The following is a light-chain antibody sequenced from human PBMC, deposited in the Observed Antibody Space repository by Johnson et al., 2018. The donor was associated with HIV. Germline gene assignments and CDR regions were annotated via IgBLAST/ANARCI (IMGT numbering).Light chain of an antibody. CDR3: GTWDSSLNAYV. CDR2: ENN. J-gene: IGLJ1*01. CDR1: SSNIGSNY. V-gene: IGLV1-51*02. Sequence: SVLTQPPSVSAAPGQTVTISCSGSSSNIGSNYVSWYQQLPGTAPKLLIYENNKRPSGIPDRFSGSKSGTSATLGITGLQTGDEADYYCGTWDSSLNAYVFGAATKVAVL.